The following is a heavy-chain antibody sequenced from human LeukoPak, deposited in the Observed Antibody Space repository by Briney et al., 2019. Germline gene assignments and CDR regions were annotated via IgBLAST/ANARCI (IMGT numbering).Heavy chain of an antibody. J-gene: IGHJ6*02. CDR1: GFTFSSYG. CDR3: AKLVADSSSWYFLDYYYGMDV. CDR2: IRYDGSNK. Sequence: PGGSLRLSCAASGFTFSSYGMHWVCQAPGKGLEWVAFIRYDGSNKYYADSVKGRFTISRDNSKNTLYLQMNSLRAEDTAVYYCAKLVADSSSWYFLDYYYGMDVWGQGTTVTVSS. V-gene: IGHV3-30*02. D-gene: IGHD6-13*01.